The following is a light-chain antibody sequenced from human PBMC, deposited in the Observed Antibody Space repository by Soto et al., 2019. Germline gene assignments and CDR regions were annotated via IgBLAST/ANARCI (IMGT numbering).Light chain of an antibody. V-gene: IGKV3-20*01. Sequence: EIVLTQSPVTLSLSPGERATLSCRASQTIGYNDLAWYQQKPGQAPRLLIYGASHSATGLPDRFSGSGSGTDFTLTISSLEPEDFAVYYCQQYGSSPHFGGGTKVDIK. J-gene: IGKJ4*01. CDR1: QTIGYND. CDR2: GAS. CDR3: QQYGSSPH.